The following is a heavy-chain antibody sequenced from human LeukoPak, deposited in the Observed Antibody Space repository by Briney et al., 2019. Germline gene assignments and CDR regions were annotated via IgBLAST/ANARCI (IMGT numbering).Heavy chain of an antibody. J-gene: IGHJ3*02. CDR1: GFTFDDYA. CDR2: ISRNSGSI. CDR3: AKDMGYYDSSGFDAFDI. V-gene: IGHV3-9*01. D-gene: IGHD3-22*01. Sequence: GGSLRLSCAASGFTFDDYAMHWVRQAPGKGLEWVSGISRNSGSIAYADSVKGRFTISRDNAKNSLYLQMNSLRAEDTALYYCAKDMGYYDSSGFDAFDIWGQGTMVTVSS.